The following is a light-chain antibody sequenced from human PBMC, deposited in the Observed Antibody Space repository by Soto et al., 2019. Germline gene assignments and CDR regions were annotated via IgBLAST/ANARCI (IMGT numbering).Light chain of an antibody. V-gene: IGLV2-23*01. CDR3: CSYAGSNTYV. CDR2: EGS. Sequence: QSALTQPASGSGSPGQSITISCTGTSSDVGSYNLVSWYQQHPGKAPKVMIYEGSKRPSGVSNRFSDSKSGNTASLTISGLQAEDEADYYCCSYAGSNTYVFGTGTKVTVL. J-gene: IGLJ1*01. CDR1: SSDVGSYNL.